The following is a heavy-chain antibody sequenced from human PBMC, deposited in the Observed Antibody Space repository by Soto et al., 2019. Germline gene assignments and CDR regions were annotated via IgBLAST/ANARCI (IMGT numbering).Heavy chain of an antibody. J-gene: IGHJ6*02. CDR1: GFAVSNHY. Sequence: EVQLVETGGALIQPGGSLRLSCAASGFAVSNHYMNWVRQAPGKGLEWVSIIRTTGSTYYADSVKGRFTISRDNSKNTVSLEMNSLRVEDTAVYYCARNSIMDVWGQGTTVIVSS. V-gene: IGHV3-53*02. CDR3: ARNSIMDV. CDR2: IRTTGST.